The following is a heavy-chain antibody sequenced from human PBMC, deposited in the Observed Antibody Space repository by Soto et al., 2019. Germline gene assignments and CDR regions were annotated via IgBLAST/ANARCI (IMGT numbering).Heavy chain of an antibody. V-gene: IGHV5-51*01. CDR3: ARGYCSSSSCYKGFDY. J-gene: IGHJ4*02. D-gene: IGHD2-2*02. CDR2: IYPDDSDT. Sequence: PGKGLEWMGIIYPDDSDTRYSPSFQGQVTISADKSISTAYLQWSSLKASDTAMYYCARGYCSSSSCYKGFDYWGQGTLVTVSS.